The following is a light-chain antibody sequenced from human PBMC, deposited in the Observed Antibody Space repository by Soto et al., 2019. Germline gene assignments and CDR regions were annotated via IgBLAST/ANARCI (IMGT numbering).Light chain of an antibody. CDR2: DVT. V-gene: IGLV2-14*01. Sequence: ALAQPASVSDSPGQSITISCTGTSSDVGGSNHVSWYQQHPGKAPKLMIYDVTNRPSGVSHRFSGSKSGSTASLIISGLQAEDEADYYCVSFTSSTTYVFGTGTKV. CDR3: VSFTSSTTYV. J-gene: IGLJ1*01. CDR1: SSDVGGSNH.